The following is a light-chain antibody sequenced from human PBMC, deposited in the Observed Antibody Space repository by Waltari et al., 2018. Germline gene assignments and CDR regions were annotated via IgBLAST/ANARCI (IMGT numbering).Light chain of an antibody. V-gene: IGLV2-14*03. CDR1: SGHVGGYNY. CDR3: SSYTSSNTLV. J-gene: IGLJ1*01. CDR2: DVS. Sequence: QSALTQPASVSGSPGPSITIPCTGTSGHVGGYNYVPWYQQHPGKVPKLMIYDVSDRPSGVSNRFSGSKSGNTASLTISGLQPEDEADYYCSSYTSSNTLVFGIGTKVTVL.